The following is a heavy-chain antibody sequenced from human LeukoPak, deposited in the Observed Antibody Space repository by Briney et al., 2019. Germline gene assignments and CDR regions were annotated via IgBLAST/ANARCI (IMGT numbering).Heavy chain of an antibody. Sequence: PGGSLCLSCAASGFTFSSYSLNWVRPAQGKGLEWVSSICSSSRYISYADSVNGQFTISRDNAKTSLYLQMNSLRAEDTAVYYCARVPGGIAAANFDYWGQGTLATVSS. CDR3: ARVPGGIAAANFDY. J-gene: IGHJ4*02. CDR1: GFTFSSYS. D-gene: IGHD6-13*01. CDR2: ICSSSRYI. V-gene: IGHV3-21*01.